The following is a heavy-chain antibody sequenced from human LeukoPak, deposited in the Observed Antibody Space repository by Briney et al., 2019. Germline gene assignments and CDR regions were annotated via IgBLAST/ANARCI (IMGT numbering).Heavy chain of an antibody. D-gene: IGHD5-18*01. CDR1: GGTFSSYA. CDR2: IIPIFGTA. J-gene: IGHJ3*02. CDR3: ARTRGYSDAFDI. Sequence: SVKVSCKASGGTFSSYAISWVRQAPGQGLEWMGGIIPIFGTANYAQKFQGRVTITADESTSTAYMELSSLRSEDTAVYYCARTRGYSDAFDIWGQGTMVTVSS. V-gene: IGHV1-69*13.